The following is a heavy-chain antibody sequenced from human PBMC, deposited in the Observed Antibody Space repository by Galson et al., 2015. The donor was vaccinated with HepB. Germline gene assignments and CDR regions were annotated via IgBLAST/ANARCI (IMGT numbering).Heavy chain of an antibody. D-gene: IGHD3-10*01. V-gene: IGHV3-15*01. J-gene: IGHJ6*02. CDR2: IKSKTDGGTT. CDR1: GFTFSNAW. Sequence: SLRLSCAASGFTFSNAWMSWVRQAPGKGLEWVGRIKSKTDGGTTDYAAPVKGRFTISRDDSKNTLYLQMNSLKTEDTAVYYCTTDYGSGSLSNYYYGMDVWGQGTTVTVSS. CDR3: TTDYGSGSLSNYYYGMDV.